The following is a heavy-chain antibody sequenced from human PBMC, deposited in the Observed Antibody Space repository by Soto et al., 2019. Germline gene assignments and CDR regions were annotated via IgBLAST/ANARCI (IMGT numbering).Heavy chain of an antibody. CDR1: GFTFSSYA. Sequence: GGSLRLSCAASGFTFSSYAMHWVRQAPGKGLEWVAVISYDGSNKYYADSVEGRFTISRDNSKNTLYLQMNSLRAEDTAVYYCARDGEAYCGGDCYPPYYYYGMDVWGQGTTVTVSS. CDR3: ARDGEAYCGGDCYPPYYYYGMDV. CDR2: ISYDGSNK. D-gene: IGHD2-21*02. V-gene: IGHV3-30-3*01. J-gene: IGHJ6*02.